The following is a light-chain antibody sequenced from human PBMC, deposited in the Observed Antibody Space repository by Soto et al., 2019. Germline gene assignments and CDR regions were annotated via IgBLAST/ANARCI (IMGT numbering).Light chain of an antibody. J-gene: IGKJ2*02. CDR1: QSVSSSY. CDR3: QQYGSSPLGT. Sequence: EIVLTQSPVTLSLSPGERATLSCRASQSVSSSYLAWYQQKPGQAPRLLIYGASSRATGIPDRFSGSGSGTDFTLTISRLEPEDFAVYYCQQYGSSPLGTFGQGTKLEIK. CDR2: GAS. V-gene: IGKV3-20*01.